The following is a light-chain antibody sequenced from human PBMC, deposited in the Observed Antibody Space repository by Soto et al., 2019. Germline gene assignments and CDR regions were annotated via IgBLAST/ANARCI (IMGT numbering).Light chain of an antibody. V-gene: IGKV3-20*01. Sequence: DILFTQSPGTLSLSPGERATLSCSSSQSVSRNFLAWYQQKNGQAPRLLIYGASNRATGIPERLSGSGYGTDLTLTISRMETEDFAVYYCQQYGSSTRTFGQGTKVDIK. J-gene: IGKJ1*01. CDR1: QSVSRNF. CDR2: GAS. CDR3: QQYGSSTRT.